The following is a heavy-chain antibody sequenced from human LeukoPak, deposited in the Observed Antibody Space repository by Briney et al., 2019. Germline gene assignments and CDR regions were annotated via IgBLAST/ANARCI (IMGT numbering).Heavy chain of an antibody. V-gene: IGHV4-59*01. Sequence: SETLSLTCTVSGGSISSYYWSWIRQPPGKGLEWIGYIYFSGGTNYNPSLKSRVTISVDMSKKQFSLNLSSVTAADTAVYYCARLLGWSGPINWFDPWGRGTLVTVSS. CDR3: ARLLGWSGPINWFDP. CDR1: GGSISSYY. J-gene: IGHJ5*02. D-gene: IGHD3-3*01. CDR2: IYFSGGT.